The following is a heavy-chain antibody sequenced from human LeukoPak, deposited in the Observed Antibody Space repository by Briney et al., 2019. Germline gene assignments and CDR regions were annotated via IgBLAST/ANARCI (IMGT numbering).Heavy chain of an antibody. J-gene: IGHJ4*01. D-gene: IGHD2-21*02. CDR1: EFDFFSYG. CDR2: IDGRTT. CDR3: ARELPREVTLDY. Sequence: GGPLRLSCVASEFDFFSYGMQWVRQAPGKGLVWVSRIDGRTTSYADSVKGRFTISRDNAKNTLYLEMKSLRVEDTAAYYCARELPREVTLDYWGQGTLVTVSP. V-gene: IGHV3-74*01.